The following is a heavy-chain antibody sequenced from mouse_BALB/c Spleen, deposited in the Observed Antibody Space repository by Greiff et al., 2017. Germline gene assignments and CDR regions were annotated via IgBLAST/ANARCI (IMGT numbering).Heavy chain of an antibody. CDR3: ARASPIYAMDY. CDR1: GFTFTDYY. Sequence: EVKLVESGGGLVQPGGSLRLSCAPSGFTFTDYYMSWVRQPPGKALEWLGFIRNKANGYTTEYSASVKGRFTISRDNSQSILYLQMNTLRAEDSAAYYCARASPIYAMDYWGQGTSVTVSS. V-gene: IGHV7-3*02. CDR2: IRNKANGYTT. J-gene: IGHJ4*01.